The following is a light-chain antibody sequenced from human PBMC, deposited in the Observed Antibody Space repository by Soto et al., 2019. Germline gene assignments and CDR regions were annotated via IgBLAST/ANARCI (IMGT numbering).Light chain of an antibody. CDR1: QSVSSTY. Sequence: EIVLTQSPGTLSLSPGERATLSCRASQSVSSTYLAWYQQKPGQAPRLLIYAASSRATGIPDRFSGSGSGTVFSLTINRLEPEDFAVYYCQQYGSLPKTFGQGSKVQIK. J-gene: IGKJ1*01. CDR3: QQYGSLPKT. V-gene: IGKV3-20*01. CDR2: AAS.